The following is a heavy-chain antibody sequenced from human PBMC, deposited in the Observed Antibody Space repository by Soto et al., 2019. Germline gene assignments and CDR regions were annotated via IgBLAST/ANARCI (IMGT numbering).Heavy chain of an antibody. Sequence: EVQLVESGGDLVQPGGSLRLSCAASGFSFSSYWMHWVRQAPGKGLVWVSRIKTDGSSTDYADSVKGRLTISRDNAKNTLYLQMNSLRAEDTAVYYCAKREGNTYGLFHWGQGTLVTVSS. CDR2: IKTDGSST. CDR3: AKREGNTYGLFH. J-gene: IGHJ4*02. CDR1: GFSFSSYW. V-gene: IGHV3-74*01. D-gene: IGHD5-18*01.